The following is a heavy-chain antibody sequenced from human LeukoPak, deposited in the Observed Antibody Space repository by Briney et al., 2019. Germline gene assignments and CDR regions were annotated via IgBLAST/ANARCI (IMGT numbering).Heavy chain of an antibody. CDR2: IDPSDSYT. D-gene: IGHD6-6*01. V-gene: IGHV5-10-1*01. CDR1: GYSFISYW. J-gene: IGHJ6*02. CDR3: ARHSSSYGMDV. Sequence: GESLKISCKGSGYSFISYWISWVRQMPGKGREWMGRIDPSDSYTNYSPSFQGHVTITADRSISTAYLQWGSLKASDTAMYYCARHSSSYGMDVWGQGTTVTVSS.